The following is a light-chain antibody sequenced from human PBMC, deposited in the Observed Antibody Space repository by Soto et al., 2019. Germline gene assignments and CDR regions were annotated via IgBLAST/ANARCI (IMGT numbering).Light chain of an antibody. CDR3: QSYDSTLSARYV. Sequence: QSVLTQSPSVSGAPGQRVTISCTGTSSNIGAAYDVNWYRHLPGTAPKLLIYGNTNRPSGVPDRFSGSKSGTSASLAITGLQAEDEGDYYCQSYDSTLSARYVFGTGTKLTVL. V-gene: IGLV1-40*01. CDR2: GNT. J-gene: IGLJ1*01. CDR1: SSNIGAAYD.